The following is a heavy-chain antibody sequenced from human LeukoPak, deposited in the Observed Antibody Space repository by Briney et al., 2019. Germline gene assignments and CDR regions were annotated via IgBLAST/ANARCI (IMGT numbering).Heavy chain of an antibody. CDR2: ISSSSSTI. Sequence: GGSLRLSCAASGFTFSSYSMNWVRQAPGKGLEWVSYISSSSSTIYYADSVKGRFTISRDNAKNSLYLQMNSLRDEDTAVYYCARDRASDSYQVSFCYDLDVWGLGTTVTVSS. CDR1: GFTFSSYS. J-gene: IGHJ6*02. D-gene: IGHD2-15*01. V-gene: IGHV3-48*02. CDR3: ARDRASDSYQVSFCYDLDV.